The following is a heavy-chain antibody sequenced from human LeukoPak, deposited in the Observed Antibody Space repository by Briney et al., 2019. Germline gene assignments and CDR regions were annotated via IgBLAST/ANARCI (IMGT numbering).Heavy chain of an antibody. Sequence: GESLKISCKASGYGFTSYWIGWVRQMPGKGLGWMGIIYPGDSDTRYSPSFQGQVTISADKSINTAYLQWSSLKASDTAIYYCARRYTESRGNWFDPWGQGTLVTVSS. J-gene: IGHJ5*02. D-gene: IGHD2-2*02. CDR2: IYPGDSDT. CDR1: GYGFTSYW. V-gene: IGHV5-51*01. CDR3: ARRYTESRGNWFDP.